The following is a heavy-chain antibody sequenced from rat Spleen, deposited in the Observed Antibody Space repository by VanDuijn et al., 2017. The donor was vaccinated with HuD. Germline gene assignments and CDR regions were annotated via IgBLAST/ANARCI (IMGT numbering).Heavy chain of an antibody. D-gene: IGHD1-1*01. CDR2: ITNIGGST. Sequence: EVQLVESGGGLVQPGRSLKLSCVASGFTFNNYWMTWIRQAPGKGLEWVASITNIGGSTYYPDSVKGRFTISRDNGKSTLYLQMNSLRSEDTATYYCTRPIYYYSGERVMDAWGQGASVTVSS. V-gene: IGHV5-31*01. J-gene: IGHJ4*01. CDR3: TRPIYYYSGERVMDA. CDR1: GFTFNNYW.